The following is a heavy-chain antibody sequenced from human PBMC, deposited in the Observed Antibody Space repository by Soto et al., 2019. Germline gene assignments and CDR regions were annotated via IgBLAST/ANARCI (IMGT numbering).Heavy chain of an antibody. CDR1: GGTFSSYA. Sequence: SVKVSCKASGGTFSSYAISWVRQAPGQGLEWMGGIIPIFGTANYAQKFQGRVTITADESTSTAYMELSSLRSEDTAVYYCARFRYDILTGSPYYFDYWGQGTLVTVSS. CDR3: ARFRYDILTGSPYYFDY. J-gene: IGHJ4*02. V-gene: IGHV1-69*13. CDR2: IIPIFGTA. D-gene: IGHD3-9*01.